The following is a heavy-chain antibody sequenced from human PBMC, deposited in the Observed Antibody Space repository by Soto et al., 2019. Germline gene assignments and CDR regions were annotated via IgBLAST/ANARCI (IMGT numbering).Heavy chain of an antibody. J-gene: IGHJ6*02. D-gene: IGHD6-19*01. CDR2: IYYSGST. Sequence: SLTCTVSGGSISSYYWSWIRQPPGKGLEWIGYIYYSGSTNYNPSLKSRVTISVDTSKNQFSLKLSSVTAADTAVYYCAREKGRVAGSLEYYYYYGMDVWGQGPTVTVSS. V-gene: IGHV4-59*13. CDR3: AREKGRVAGSLEYYYYYGMDV. CDR1: GGSISSYY.